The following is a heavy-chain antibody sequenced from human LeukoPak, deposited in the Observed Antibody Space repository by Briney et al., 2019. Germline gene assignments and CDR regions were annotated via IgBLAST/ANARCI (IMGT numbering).Heavy chain of an antibody. J-gene: IGHJ4*02. Sequence: PSETLSLTCAAYGGSFSGYYWSWIRQPPGKGLEWIGEINHSGSTNYNPSLKSRVTISVDTSKNQFSLKLSSVTAADTAVYYCARVPGIAAAGPSGPFDYWGQGTLVTVSS. CDR1: GGSFSGYY. V-gene: IGHV4-34*01. D-gene: IGHD6-13*01. CDR3: ARVPGIAAAGPSGPFDY. CDR2: INHSGST.